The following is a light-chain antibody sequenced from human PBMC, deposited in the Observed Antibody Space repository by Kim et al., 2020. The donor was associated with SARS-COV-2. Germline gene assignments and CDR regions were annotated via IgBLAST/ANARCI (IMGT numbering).Light chain of an antibody. CDR3: QQRSNWPPA. Sequence: LSPGERATPSCRASQSVSSSLAWYQQKPGQAPRLLIYDASNRATGIPARFSGSGSGTDFTLTISSLEPEDFAVYYCQQRSNWPPAFGQGTKVDIK. CDR2: DAS. J-gene: IGKJ1*01. V-gene: IGKV3-11*01. CDR1: QSVSSS.